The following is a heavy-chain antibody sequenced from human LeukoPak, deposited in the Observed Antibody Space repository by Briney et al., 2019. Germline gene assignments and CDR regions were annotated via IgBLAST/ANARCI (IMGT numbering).Heavy chain of an antibody. CDR1: GFTFSSYE. V-gene: IGHV3-48*03. CDR3: AELGITMIGGV. CDR2: ISSSGSTI. J-gene: IGHJ6*04. D-gene: IGHD3-10*02. Sequence: HSGGSLRLSCAASGFTFSSYEMNWVRQAPGKGLEWGSYISSSGSTIYYADSGKGRLTISRDNAKNSLYLQMNSLRAEDTAVYYCAELGITMIGGVWGKGTTVTISS.